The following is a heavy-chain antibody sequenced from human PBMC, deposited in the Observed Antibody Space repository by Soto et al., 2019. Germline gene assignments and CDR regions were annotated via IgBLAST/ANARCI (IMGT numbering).Heavy chain of an antibody. V-gene: IGHV4-59*01. J-gene: IGHJ3*02. Sequence: QVQLQESGPGLVKPSETLALSCTVSGGSISSYYWGWIRQPPGKGLEWMGYIFYSGSTNYNPSLKSRVTISVDTSENQYSLKLASVTAADTAGYYCARSYGWAFDIWGQGTMVTVSS. D-gene: IGHD3-16*01. CDR1: GGSISSYY. CDR2: IFYSGST. CDR3: ARSYGWAFDI.